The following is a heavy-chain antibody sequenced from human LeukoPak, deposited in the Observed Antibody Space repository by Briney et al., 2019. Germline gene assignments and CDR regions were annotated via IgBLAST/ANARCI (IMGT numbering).Heavy chain of an antibody. CDR2: ISGSSSSI. CDR3: ARDAYGDYLFDY. CDR1: GFTFSRYT. D-gene: IGHD4-17*01. J-gene: IGHJ4*02. Sequence: GGSLRLSCAASGFTFSRYTMNWVRQAPGMGLEWVSSISGSSSSISFADSMKGRFTISRDNAENSLYLQMNSLSAEDTAVYFCARDAYGDYLFDYWGQGILVTVSS. V-gene: IGHV3-21*01.